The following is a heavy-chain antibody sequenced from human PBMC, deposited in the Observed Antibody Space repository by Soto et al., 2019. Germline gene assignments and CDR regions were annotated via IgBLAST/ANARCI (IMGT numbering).Heavy chain of an antibody. V-gene: IGHV4-59*08. CDR1: GGSISSYY. Sequence: SETLSLTCAVSGGSISSYYWSWIRQPPGKGLEWIGYIYFRGSTNYNPSLKSRVTISVDTSKNQFSLKLSSVTTADTAVYYCASHMVRGVPFGYWGQGTLVTVSS. CDR2: IYFRGST. J-gene: IGHJ4*02. CDR3: ASHMVRGVPFGY. D-gene: IGHD3-10*01.